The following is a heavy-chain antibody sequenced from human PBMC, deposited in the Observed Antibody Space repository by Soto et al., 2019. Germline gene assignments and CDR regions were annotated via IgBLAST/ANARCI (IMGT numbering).Heavy chain of an antibody. CDR2: INPNSGGT. CDR3: ARDSPIVVLPAAIMGRDY. CDR1: GDTSTGYY. V-gene: IGHV1-2*02. Sequence: ASVTVYCRACGDTSTGYYMHWLQHAPGQGLELMGWINPNSGGTNYAQKFQGRVTMTRDTSISTAYMELSRLRSDDTAVYYCARDSPIVVLPAAIMGRDYWGQGTRVTVSS. J-gene: IGHJ4*02. D-gene: IGHD2-2*02.